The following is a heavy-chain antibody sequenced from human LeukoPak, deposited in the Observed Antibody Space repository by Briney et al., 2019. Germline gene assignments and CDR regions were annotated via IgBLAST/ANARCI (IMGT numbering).Heavy chain of an antibody. Sequence: ASVKVSCKASGGTFSSYAISWVRQAPGQGLEWVGGIIPIFGTANYAQKFQGRVTITADESTSTAYMELSSLRSEDTAVYYCARFVPAALFGRFDPWGQGTLVTVSS. CDR2: IIPIFGTA. J-gene: IGHJ5*02. D-gene: IGHD2-2*01. V-gene: IGHV1-69*01. CDR3: ARFVPAALFGRFDP. CDR1: GGTFSSYA.